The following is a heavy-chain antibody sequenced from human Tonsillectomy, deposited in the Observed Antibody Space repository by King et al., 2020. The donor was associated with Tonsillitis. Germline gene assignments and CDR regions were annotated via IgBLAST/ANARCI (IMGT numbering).Heavy chain of an antibody. J-gene: IGHJ4*02. D-gene: IGHD2-2*01. CDR2: ISWNNGHI. CDR1: GFTFPEHA. CDR3: VKDFLGIGSAISCYPFDY. Sequence: VQLVESGGGLVQPGRSLRLSCAASGFTFPEHAMHWVRQAPGKGLEWVSLISWNNGHIAYADSVKGRFTISRDNAKNSLYLQMNSLRPEDTALYYCVKDFLGIGSAISCYPFDYWGQGALVTVSS. V-gene: IGHV3-9*01.